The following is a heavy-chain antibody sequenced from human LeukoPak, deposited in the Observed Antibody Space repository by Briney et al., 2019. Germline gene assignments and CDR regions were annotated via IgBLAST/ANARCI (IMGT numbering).Heavy chain of an antibody. V-gene: IGHV4-34*01. CDR2: INHSGST. CDR1: GGSFSRYY. J-gene: IGHJ4*02. Sequence: SETLSLTCAVYGGSFSRYYWSWIRQPPGKGLEWIGEINHSGSTNYNPSLKSRVTISVDTSKNQFSLKLSSVTAADTAVYYCARERKYYYGSGSQTFDYWGQGTLVTVSS. CDR3: ARERKYYYGSGSQTFDY. D-gene: IGHD3-10*01.